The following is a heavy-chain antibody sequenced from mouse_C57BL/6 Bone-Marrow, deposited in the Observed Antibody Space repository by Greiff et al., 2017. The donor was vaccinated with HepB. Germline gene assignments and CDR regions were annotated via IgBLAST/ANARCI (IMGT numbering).Heavy chain of an antibody. J-gene: IGHJ4*01. CDR3: TRRGYSNNEAMDY. CDR2: ISSGGDYI. V-gene: IGHV5-9-1*02. CDR1: GFTFSSYA. D-gene: IGHD2-5*01. Sequence: DVMLVESGEGLVKPGGSLKLSCAASGFTFSSYAMSWVRQTPEKRLEWVAYISSGGDYIYYADTVKGRFTISRDNARNTLYLQMSSLKSEETAMYYCTRRGYSNNEAMDYWGQGTSVTVSS.